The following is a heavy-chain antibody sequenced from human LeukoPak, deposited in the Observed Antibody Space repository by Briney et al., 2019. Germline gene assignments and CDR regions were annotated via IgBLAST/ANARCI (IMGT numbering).Heavy chain of an antibody. V-gene: IGHV4-59*01. D-gene: IGHD6-13*01. Sequence: SETLSLTCTVSGGSISSYYWSWIRQPPGKGLEWIGYIYYSGSTNYNPSLKSRVTISVDTSKNQFSLKLSSVTAADTAVYYCARVGSSWSTVDYWGKGTLVTVSS. CDR2: IYYSGST. CDR1: GGSISSYY. CDR3: ARVGSSWSTVDY. J-gene: IGHJ4*02.